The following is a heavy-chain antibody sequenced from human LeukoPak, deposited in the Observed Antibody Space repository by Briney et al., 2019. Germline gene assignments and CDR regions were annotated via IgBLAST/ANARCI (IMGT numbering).Heavy chain of an antibody. CDR2: ISAYNGNT. J-gene: IGHJ6*03. Sequence: ASVKVSCKASGYTFTSYGISWVRQAPGQGLEWMGWISAYNGNTNYAQKLQGRVTMTTDTSTSTAYMELRSLRADDTAVYYCARVGRGSGLYYYYYYMDVWGKGTTVTISS. CDR1: GYTFTSYG. CDR3: ARVGRGSGLYYYYYYMDV. D-gene: IGHD3-10*01. V-gene: IGHV1-18*01.